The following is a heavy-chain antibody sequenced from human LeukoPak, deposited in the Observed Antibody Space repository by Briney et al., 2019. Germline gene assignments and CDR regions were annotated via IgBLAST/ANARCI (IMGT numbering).Heavy chain of an antibody. V-gene: IGHV3-53*01. J-gene: IGHJ4*02. CDR3: ATDPTKGY. D-gene: IGHD1-26*01. CDR2: IYSGGNT. CDR1: GFTVSSNY. Sequence: PGGSLRLSCAASGFTVSSNYMSWVRQAPGKGLEWVSVIYSGGNTYYADSVKGRFTISRDNAKNSLYLQMDSLRAEDTAVYYCATDPTKGYWGQGTLVTVSS.